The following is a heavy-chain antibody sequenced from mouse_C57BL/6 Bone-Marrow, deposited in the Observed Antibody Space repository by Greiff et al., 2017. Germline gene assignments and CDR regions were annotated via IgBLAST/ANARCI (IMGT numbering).Heavy chain of an antibody. V-gene: IGHV5-17*01. Sequence: EVKLMESGGGLVKPGGSLKLSCAASGFTFSDYGMHWVRQAPEKGLEWVAYISSGSSTIYYADTVKGRFTISRDNAKNTLFLQMTSLRSEDTAMYYCARRIYDYDDYAMDYWGQGTSVTVSS. CDR1: GFTFSDYG. CDR3: ARRIYDYDDYAMDY. J-gene: IGHJ4*01. CDR2: ISSGSSTI. D-gene: IGHD2-4*01.